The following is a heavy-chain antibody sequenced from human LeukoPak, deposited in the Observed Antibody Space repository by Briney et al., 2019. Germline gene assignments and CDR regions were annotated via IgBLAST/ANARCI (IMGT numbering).Heavy chain of an antibody. D-gene: IGHD6-13*01. CDR2: IREDGSEK. CDR3: ARGKSVAAAGPFDY. CDR1: GFTFSSSW. J-gene: IGHJ4*02. V-gene: IGHV3-7*01. Sequence: GGSLRLSCAASGFTFSSSWMTWVRQAPGKGLEWVASIREDGSEKTSVDSVKGRFTISRDNSKNTLYLQMNSLRAEDTAVYYCARGKSVAAAGPFDYWGQGTLVTVSS.